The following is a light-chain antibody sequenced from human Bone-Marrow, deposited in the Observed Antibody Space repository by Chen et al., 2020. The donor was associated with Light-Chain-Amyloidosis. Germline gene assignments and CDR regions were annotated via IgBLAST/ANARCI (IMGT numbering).Light chain of an antibody. J-gene: IGKJ1*01. V-gene: IGKV1-39*01. CDR1: QSISSY. Sequence: DIQMTQFPSSPSASVGDRVTITCRASQSISSYLNWYQQNPGKAPKLLIYAASSLQSGVPSRFSGSGSGTDFALTISSLQPEDFATYYCQQSYSTPQTFGQGTKVEIK. CDR2: AAS. CDR3: QQSYSTPQT.